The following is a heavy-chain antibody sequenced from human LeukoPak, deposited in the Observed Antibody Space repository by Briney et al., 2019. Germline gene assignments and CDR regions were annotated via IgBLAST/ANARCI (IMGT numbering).Heavy chain of an antibody. V-gene: IGHV3-21*04. CDR3: ARMNYDFWSTYPFYFDY. Sequence: GGSLRLSRAASGFTFSSYSMNWVRQAPGKGLEWVSSISSSSSYIYYADSVKGRFTISRDNAKNSLYLQMNSLRAEDTAVYYCARMNYDFWSTYPFYFDYWGQGTLVTVSS. CDR1: GFTFSSYS. D-gene: IGHD3-3*01. J-gene: IGHJ4*02. CDR2: ISSSSSYI.